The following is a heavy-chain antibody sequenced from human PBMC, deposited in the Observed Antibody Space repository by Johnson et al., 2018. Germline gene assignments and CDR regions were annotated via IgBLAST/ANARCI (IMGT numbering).Heavy chain of an antibody. CDR2: ISDSGDST. V-gene: IGHV3-23*04. J-gene: IGHJ6*02. Sequence: VQLVQSGGGLVQPGGSLRLSCAASGFTFSAYVMIWVRQAPGTGLEWVATISDSGDSTYYQAPVKGRLPVSRDNSKGKLFLQRNSLRAEDTAVYSCANPLRGVHYMDVWGQGTTVTVSS. CDR1: GFTFSAYV. D-gene: IGHD3-10*01. CDR3: ANPLRGVHYMDV.